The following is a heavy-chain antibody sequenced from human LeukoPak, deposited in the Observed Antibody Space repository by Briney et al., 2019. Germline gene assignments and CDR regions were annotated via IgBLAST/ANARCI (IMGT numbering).Heavy chain of an antibody. CDR2: ISSSSSYI. J-gene: IGHJ3*02. CDR1: GFTFSSYS. D-gene: IGHD6-19*01. Sequence: PGGSLRLSCAASGFTFSSYSMNWVRQAPGKGLEWVSSISSSSSYIYYADSVKGRFTISRDNAKNSLYLQMNSLRAEDTAVYYCARDTVAGEKNAFDIWGQGTMVTVSS. CDR3: ARDTVAGEKNAFDI. V-gene: IGHV3-21*01.